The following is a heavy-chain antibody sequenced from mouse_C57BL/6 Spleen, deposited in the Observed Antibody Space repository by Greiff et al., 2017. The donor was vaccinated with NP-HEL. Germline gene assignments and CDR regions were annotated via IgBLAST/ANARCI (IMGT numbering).Heavy chain of an antibody. J-gene: IGHJ3*01. CDR3: TRRRDGYYAWFAY. Sequence: EVQLVESGGGLVQPGGSMKLSCAASGFTFSDAWMDWVRQSPEKGLEWVAEIRNKANNHATYYAESVKGRFTISRDDSKSSVYLQMNSLRAEDTGIYYCTRRRDGYYAWFAYWGQGTLVTVSA. CDR1: GFTFSDAW. CDR2: IRNKANNHAT. V-gene: IGHV6-6*01. D-gene: IGHD2-3*01.